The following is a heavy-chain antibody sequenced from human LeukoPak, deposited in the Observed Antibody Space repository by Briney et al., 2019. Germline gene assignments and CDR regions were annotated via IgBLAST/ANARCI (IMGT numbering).Heavy chain of an antibody. J-gene: IGHJ4*02. CDR1: GFTFSSYS. Sequence: GGSLRLSCAASGFTFSSYSMNWVRQAPGKGLEWISYIRSSSNTIHYADSVKGRFTISTDNAKNSLYLQMNSLRAEDTAVYYCARAEWGGTYYFDYWGQGTLVTVSS. D-gene: IGHD1-26*01. V-gene: IGHV3-48*01. CDR2: IRSSSNTI. CDR3: ARAEWGGTYYFDY.